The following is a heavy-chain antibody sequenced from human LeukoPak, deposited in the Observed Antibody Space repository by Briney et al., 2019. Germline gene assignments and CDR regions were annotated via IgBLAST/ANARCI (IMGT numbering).Heavy chain of an antibody. CDR2: INPNSGVT. CDR3: ARFGVVTNDAFDI. J-gene: IGHJ3*02. Sequence: ASVKVSCKASGYTFNGYYIHWVRQAPGQGLELMGWINPNSGVTKYAQQFQGRVTMTWDTSVSTAFMELYRLTSDDTAMYYCARFGVVTNDAFDIWGQGTVVTISS. CDR1: GYTFNGYY. D-gene: IGHD3-3*01. V-gene: IGHV1-2*02.